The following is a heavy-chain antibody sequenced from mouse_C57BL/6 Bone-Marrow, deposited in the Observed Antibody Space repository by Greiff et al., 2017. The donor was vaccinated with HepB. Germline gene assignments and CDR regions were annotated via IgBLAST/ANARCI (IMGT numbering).Heavy chain of an antibody. CDR2: INPGGGGT. Sequence: VQLQQSGAELVRPGTSVKVSCKASGYAFTNYLIEWVKQRPGQGLEWIGVINPGGGGTNYNEKFKGKATLTADKSSSTAYMQLSSLTSEDSAVYFCARSYGSSFYYAMDYWGQGTSVTVSS. CDR1: GYAFTNYL. D-gene: IGHD1-1*01. CDR3: ARSYGSSFYYAMDY. V-gene: IGHV1-54*01. J-gene: IGHJ4*01.